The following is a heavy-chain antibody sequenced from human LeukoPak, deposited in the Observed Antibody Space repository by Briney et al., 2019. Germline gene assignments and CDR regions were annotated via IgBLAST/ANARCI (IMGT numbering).Heavy chain of an antibody. V-gene: IGHV3-23*01. D-gene: IGHD2-8*01. J-gene: IGHJ4*02. CDR3: ARDSTDFRYCTNGVCFYFDY. CDR1: GFTFTSYS. Sequence: GGSLRLSCAASGFTFTSYSMSWVRQAPGKGLEWVSGTSDRGDYTYYADSVKGRFTISRDNSKNTLYLQMNSLRAEDTAVYYCARDSTDFRYCTNGVCFYFDYWGQGTLVTVSS. CDR2: TSDRGDYT.